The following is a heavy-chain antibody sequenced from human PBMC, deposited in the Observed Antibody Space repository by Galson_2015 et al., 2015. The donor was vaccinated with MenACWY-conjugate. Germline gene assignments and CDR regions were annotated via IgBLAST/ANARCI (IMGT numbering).Heavy chain of an antibody. D-gene: IGHD3-22*01. CDR3: ARDYYDSSGFS. CDR2: INTDGSGS. J-gene: IGHJ5*02. CDR1: GFTFSSYW. Sequence: SLRLSCAASGFTFSSYWMHWVRQAPGKGLVWVSRINTDGSGSSYADSVKGRFTISRDNAENTLYLQMNSLRAEDTAVYYCARDYYDSSGFSWGQGTLVTVSS. V-gene: IGHV3-74*01.